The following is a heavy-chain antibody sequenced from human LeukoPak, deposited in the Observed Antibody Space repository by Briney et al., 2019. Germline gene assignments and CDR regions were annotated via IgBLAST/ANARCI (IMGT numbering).Heavy chain of an antibody. V-gene: IGHV3-43D*03. CDR3: AKDSSSWYEDEGGNWFDP. J-gene: IGHJ5*02. CDR2: ISWDGGST. CDR1: GFTFDDYA. Sequence: TGGSLRLSCAASGFTFDDYAMHWVRQAPGKGLEWVSLISWDGGSTYYADSVKGRFTISRDNSKNSLYLQMNSLRAEDTALYYCAKDSSSWYEDEGGNWFDPWGQGTLVTVSS. D-gene: IGHD6-13*01.